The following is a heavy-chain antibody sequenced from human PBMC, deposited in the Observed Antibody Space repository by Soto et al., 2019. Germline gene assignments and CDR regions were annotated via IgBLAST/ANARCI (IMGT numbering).Heavy chain of an antibody. CDR2: ISWNSGSI. Sequence: PGGSLRLSCAASGFTFDDYAMHWVRQAPGKGLEWVSGISWNSGSIGYADSVKGRFTIFRDNAKNSLYLQMNSLRAEDTALYYCAKDKNRDDFWSGYSWFDPWGQGTLVTVSS. D-gene: IGHD3-3*01. CDR1: GFTFDDYA. J-gene: IGHJ5*02. V-gene: IGHV3-9*01. CDR3: AKDKNRDDFWSGYSWFDP.